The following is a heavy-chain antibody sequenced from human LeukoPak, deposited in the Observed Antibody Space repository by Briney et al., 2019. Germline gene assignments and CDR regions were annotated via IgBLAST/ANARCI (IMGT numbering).Heavy chain of an antibody. CDR1: GYTFTGYY. V-gene: IGHV1-2*02. D-gene: IGHD3-22*01. J-gene: IGHJ4*02. CDR2: INPNSGGT. Sequence: GASVKVSCKASGYTFTGYYMHWVRQAPGQGLEWMGWINPNSGGTNYAQKFQGRVTMTRDTSISTAYMELSRLRSDDTAVYYCASAYYYDSSGYLLGLFDYWGQGTLVTVSS. CDR3: ASAYYYDSSGYLLGLFDY.